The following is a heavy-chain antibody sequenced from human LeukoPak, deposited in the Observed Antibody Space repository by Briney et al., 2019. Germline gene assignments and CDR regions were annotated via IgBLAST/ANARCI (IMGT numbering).Heavy chain of an antibody. Sequence: VQPGRSLRLSCTPSGFTFSSYSMNWVRQAPGKGLEWVAFIRFDGSNKYYADSVKGRFTISRDNSKNTLYLQMNSLRAEDTAAYYCAKGGGATATHLLDYWGQGTLVTVSS. CDR1: GFTFSSYS. CDR2: IRFDGSNK. D-gene: IGHD1-26*01. CDR3: AKGGGATATHLLDY. V-gene: IGHV3-30*02. J-gene: IGHJ4*02.